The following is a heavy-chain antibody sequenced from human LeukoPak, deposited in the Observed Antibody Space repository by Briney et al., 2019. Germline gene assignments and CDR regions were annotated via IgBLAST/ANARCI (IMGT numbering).Heavy chain of an antibody. CDR2: IYTSGST. CDR3: ARGNTMVRGIIIDY. J-gene: IGHJ4*02. V-gene: IGHV4-61*02. CDR1: GGSISSGSYY. Sequence: SETLSLTCTVSGGSISSGSYYWSWIRQPAGKGLEWIGRIYTSGSTNYNPSLKSRVTISVDTSKNQFSLKLSSVTAADTAVYYCARGNTMVRGIIIDYWGQGTLVTVSS. D-gene: IGHD3-10*01.